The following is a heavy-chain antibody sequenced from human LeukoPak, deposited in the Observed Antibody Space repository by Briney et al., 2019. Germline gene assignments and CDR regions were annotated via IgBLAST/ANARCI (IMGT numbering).Heavy chain of an antibody. Sequence: SETLSLTCTVSGGSISSSSYYWGWIRQPPGKGLEWIGSIYYSGSTYYNPSLKSRVTISVDTSKNQFSLKLSSVTAADTAVYYCASIECSGGSCYHWPIPNNWFDPWGQGTLVTVSS. CDR1: GGSISSSSYY. V-gene: IGHV4-39*01. J-gene: IGHJ5*02. CDR3: ASIECSGGSCYHWPIPNNWFDP. CDR2: IYYSGST. D-gene: IGHD2-15*01.